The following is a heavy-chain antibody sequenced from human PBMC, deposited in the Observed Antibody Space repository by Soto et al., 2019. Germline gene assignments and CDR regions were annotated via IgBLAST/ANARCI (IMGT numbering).Heavy chain of an antibody. CDR2: ITDSGGNT. Sequence: GGSLRLSCAASGFTFSSYAMSWVRQAPGKGLEWVAAITDSGGNTYYADSVKGRFTIPRDNSKNTLYLQMNSLRAEDTAVYYCAKDWDQGSYYYYMDVWGKGTTVTVSS. CDR3: AKDWDQGSYYYYMDV. CDR1: GFTFSSYA. V-gene: IGHV3-23*01. D-gene: IGHD1-26*01. J-gene: IGHJ6*03.